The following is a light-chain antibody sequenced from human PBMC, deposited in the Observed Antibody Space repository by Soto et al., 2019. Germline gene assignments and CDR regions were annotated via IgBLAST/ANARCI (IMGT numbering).Light chain of an antibody. CDR1: QSIFSKS. CDR3: QHYGGSFI. J-gene: IGKJ3*01. Sequence: EIVLTQSPGTLSLSPGEGATVSCRVSQSIFSKSLVWYQRKFGQAPRLLIYNTSSRATGIPDRFSGSGSGTDFTLSISRLEPEDFAVYYCQHYGGSFIFGPGTKVDIK. V-gene: IGKV3-20*01. CDR2: NTS.